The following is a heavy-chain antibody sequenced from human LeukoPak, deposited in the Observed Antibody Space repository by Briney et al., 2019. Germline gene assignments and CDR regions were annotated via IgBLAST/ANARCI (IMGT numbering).Heavy chain of an antibody. CDR3: ARNSNYYYYMDV. J-gene: IGHJ6*03. Sequence: GASVKVSCKASGGTFSSYAISWVRQAPGQGLEWMGGIIPIFGTANYAQKFQGRVTITTDESTSTAYMELSSLRSEDTAVYYCARNSNYYYYMDVWGKGTTVTVSS. CDR2: IIPIFGTA. CDR1: GGTFSSYA. D-gene: IGHD4-11*01. V-gene: IGHV1-69*05.